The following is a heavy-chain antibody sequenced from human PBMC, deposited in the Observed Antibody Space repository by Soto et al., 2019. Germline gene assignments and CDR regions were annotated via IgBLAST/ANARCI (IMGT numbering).Heavy chain of an antibody. CDR2: INHSGSN. V-gene: IGHV4-34*01. J-gene: IGHJ3*02. CDR1: GGSFSTYY. CDR3: ARGGSNDWQVAFDI. D-gene: IGHD3-9*01. Sequence: QLQQWGAGLLKPSETLSLTCVVSGGSFSTYYYNWIRQSPGKGLEWIGEINHSGSNNYSPSLTSLVTMSLYTSKNQFSLKLTSVTAAETAVYYCARGGSNDWQVAFDIWGQGTMVTVSS.